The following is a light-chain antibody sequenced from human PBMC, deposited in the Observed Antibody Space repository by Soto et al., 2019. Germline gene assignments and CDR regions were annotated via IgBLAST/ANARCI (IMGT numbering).Light chain of an antibody. Sequence: EIHMTQSPSTLSASLGDRVTITFRASQTIDSWLAWYQQRPGKPPNLLVYKASTLGSGVPSRFSGRGSGTEFPLTIHRLQPDDFATYYCQQYHIYSGTFGQGTKVDI. J-gene: IGKJ1*01. CDR2: KAS. CDR1: QTIDSW. CDR3: QQYHIYSGT. V-gene: IGKV1-5*03.